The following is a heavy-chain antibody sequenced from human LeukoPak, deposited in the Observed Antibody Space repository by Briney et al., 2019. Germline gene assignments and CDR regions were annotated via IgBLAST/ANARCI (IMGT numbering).Heavy chain of an antibody. V-gene: IGHV1-69*04. J-gene: IGHJ4*02. Sequence: SVKVSCKASGGTFSSYAISWVRQAPGQGLEWMGRIIPILGIANYAQEFQGRVTITADKSTSTAYMELSSLRSEDTAVYYCARFLGGYYDSSGYFDYWGQGTLVTVSS. D-gene: IGHD3-22*01. CDR1: GGTFSSYA. CDR2: IIPILGIA. CDR3: ARFLGGYYDSSGYFDY.